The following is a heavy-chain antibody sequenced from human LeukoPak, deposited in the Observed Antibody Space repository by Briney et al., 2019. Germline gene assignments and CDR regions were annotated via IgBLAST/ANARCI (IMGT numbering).Heavy chain of an antibody. D-gene: IGHD2-21*01. CDR3: ARVRVASSYGMDV. CDR2: IKQDGSEK. Sequence: GGSLRLSCAASGFTFNKYWMTWVLQAPGKGLEWVAHIKQDGSEKYYVDSVKGRFTISRDNAKNSLYLQMNSLRAEDTAVYYCARVRVASSYGMDVWGQGTTVTVSS. CDR1: GFTFNKYW. J-gene: IGHJ6*02. V-gene: IGHV3-7*01.